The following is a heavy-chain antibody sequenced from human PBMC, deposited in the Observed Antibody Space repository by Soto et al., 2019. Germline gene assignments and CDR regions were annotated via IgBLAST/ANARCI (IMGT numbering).Heavy chain of an antibody. D-gene: IGHD6-19*01. CDR3: ASIAVAGNDY. Sequence: VGSLRLSCAASGFTFSSYSMNWVRQAPGKGLEWVSSISSSSSYIYYADSVKGRFTISRDNAKNSLYLQMNSLRAEDTAVYYCASIAVAGNDYWGQGTLVTVSS. J-gene: IGHJ4*02. CDR2: ISSSSSYI. V-gene: IGHV3-21*01. CDR1: GFTFSSYS.